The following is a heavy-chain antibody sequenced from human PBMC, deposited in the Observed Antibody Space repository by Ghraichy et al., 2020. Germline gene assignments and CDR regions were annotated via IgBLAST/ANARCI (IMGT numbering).Heavy chain of an antibody. CDR1: GGSISSSSYY. CDR2: IYYSGST. Sequence: SETLSLTCTVSGGSISSSSYYWGWIRQPPGKGLEWIGSIYYSGSTYYNPSLKSRVTISVDTSKNQFSLNLSSVTAADTAVYYCAGLSGQSSDYWGQGTLLPVSS. J-gene: IGHJ4*02. D-gene: IGHD2-2*01. CDR3: AGLSGQSSDY. V-gene: IGHV4-39*01.